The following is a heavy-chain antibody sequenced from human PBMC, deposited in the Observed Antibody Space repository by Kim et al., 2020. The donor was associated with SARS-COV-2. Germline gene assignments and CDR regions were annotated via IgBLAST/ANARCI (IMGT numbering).Heavy chain of an antibody. J-gene: IGHJ2*01. CDR1: GFTFSSYS. CDR3: ARDMGTVVTPNWYFDL. D-gene: IGHD2-21*02. V-gene: IGHV3-21*01. CDR2: ISSSSSYI. Sequence: GGSLRLSCAASGFTFSSYSMNWVRQAPGKGLEWVSSISSSSSYIYYADSVKGRFTISRDNAKNSLYLQMNSLRAEDTAVYYCARDMGTVVTPNWYFDLWGRGTLVTVSS.